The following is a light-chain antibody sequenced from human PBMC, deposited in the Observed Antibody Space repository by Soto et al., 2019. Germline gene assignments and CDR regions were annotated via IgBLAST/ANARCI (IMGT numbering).Light chain of an antibody. CDR1: SSNIGSNT. V-gene: IGLV1-44*01. CDR2: NNN. CDR3: AAWDDSLNGPV. J-gene: IGLJ2*01. Sequence: QLVLTQPPSASGTPGQRVTSSCSGSSSNIGSNTVNWYQQLPGTAPKLLIYNNNQRPSGVPDRFSGSKSGTSASLAISGLQSEDEADYYCAAWDDSLNGPVFGGGTKLTVL.